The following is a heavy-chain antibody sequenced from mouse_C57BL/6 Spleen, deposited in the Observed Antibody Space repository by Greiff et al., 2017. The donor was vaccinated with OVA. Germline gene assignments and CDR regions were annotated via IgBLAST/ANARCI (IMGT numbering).Heavy chain of an antibody. CDR1: GFTFSNYW. V-gene: IGHV6-3*01. J-gene: IGHJ4*01. D-gene: IGHD5-1-1*01. Sequence: EVQLVESGGGLVQPGGSMKLSCVASGFTFSNYWMNWVRQSPEKGLEWVAQIRLKSDNYATHYAESVKGRFTISRDDSKSSVYLQMNNLRAEDTGIYYCTANNYGAMDDWGQGTSVTVSS. CDR3: TANNYGAMDD. CDR2: IRLKSDNYAT.